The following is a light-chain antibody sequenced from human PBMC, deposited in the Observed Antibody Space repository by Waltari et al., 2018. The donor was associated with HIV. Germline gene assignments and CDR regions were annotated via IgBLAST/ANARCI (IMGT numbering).Light chain of an antibody. Sequence: EIVVTQSPGTLSLSPGERATLSCRASQSVSSNFLAWYQQKPGQAPRLLIYGASSRATGIPDRFSGSGSGTDFTLTISRLEPEDFAVYYCQQYGSSPFTFGPGTKVDIK. J-gene: IGKJ3*01. CDR3: QQYGSSPFT. V-gene: IGKV3-20*01. CDR2: GAS. CDR1: QSVSSNF.